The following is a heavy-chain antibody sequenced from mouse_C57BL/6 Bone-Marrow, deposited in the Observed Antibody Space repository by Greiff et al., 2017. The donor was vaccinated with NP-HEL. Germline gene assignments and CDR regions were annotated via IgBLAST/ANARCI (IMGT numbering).Heavy chain of an antibody. CDR2: IDPSDSYT. V-gene: IGHV1-50*01. J-gene: IGHJ3*01. Sequence: VQLQQSGAELVKPGASVKLSCKASGYTFTSYWMQWVKQRPGQGLEWIGEIDPSDSYTNYNQKFKGKATLTVDTSSSTAYMQLSSLTSEDSAVYYCAREGDYYGSSSWFAYWGQGTLVTVSA. D-gene: IGHD1-1*01. CDR3: AREGDYYGSSSWFAY. CDR1: GYTFTSYW.